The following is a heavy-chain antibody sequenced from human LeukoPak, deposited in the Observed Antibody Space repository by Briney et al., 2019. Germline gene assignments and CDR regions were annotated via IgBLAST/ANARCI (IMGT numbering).Heavy chain of an antibody. V-gene: IGHV3-30-3*01. J-gene: IGHJ4*02. CDR3: ATEGVAAAEDY. CDR1: GFTFSSYA. Sequence: PGRSLRLACAASGFTFSSYAMHWVGQAPGKGLEWVSVISYDGSNKYYADSVKGRFTISRDNSKNTLYLQMNSLRAEDTAVYYCATEGVAAAEDYWRQGTLVTVSS. CDR2: ISYDGSNK. D-gene: IGHD6-13*01.